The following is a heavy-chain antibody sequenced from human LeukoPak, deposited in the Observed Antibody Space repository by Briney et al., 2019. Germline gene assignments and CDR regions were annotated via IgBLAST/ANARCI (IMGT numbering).Heavy chain of an antibody. CDR3: ASYPETYYYDSSGPR. D-gene: IGHD3-22*01. CDR2: IYSGGST. V-gene: IGHV3-66*01. J-gene: IGHJ4*02. CDR1: GFTVSSNY. Sequence: GGSLRLSCAAPGFTVSSNYMSWVRQAPGKGLEWVSVIYSGGSTYYADSVKGRFTISRDNSKNTLYLQMNSLRAEDTAVYYCASYPETYYYDSSGPRWGQGTLVTVSS.